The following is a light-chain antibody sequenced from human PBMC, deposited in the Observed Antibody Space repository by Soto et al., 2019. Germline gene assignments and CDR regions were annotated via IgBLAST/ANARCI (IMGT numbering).Light chain of an antibody. CDR3: GTWDSNLSAGV. J-gene: IGLJ2*01. CDR1: SSNIGNNY. CDR2: ENN. Sequence: QAVVTQPPSVSAAPGQKVTISCSGSSSNIGNNYVSWYQQLPGTAPKLLIYENNKRPSGIPDRFSGSKSGTSATLGITGLQTGDEADYYCGTWDSNLSAGVFGGGTKVTVL. V-gene: IGLV1-51*02.